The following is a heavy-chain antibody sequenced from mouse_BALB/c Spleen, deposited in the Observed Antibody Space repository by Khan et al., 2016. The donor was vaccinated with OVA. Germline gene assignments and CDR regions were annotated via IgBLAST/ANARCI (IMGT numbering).Heavy chain of an antibody. Sequence: EVELVESGGDLVKPGGSLKLSCAASGFTFSNYAMSWVRQTPEKRLEWVATISSGGIYIYYPDSVKGRFTISRDNAKNTLYLQMSSLRSEDTAMYYCSRIYYGYGVSVMDYWGQGTSVTVSS. CDR3: SRIYYGYGVSVMDY. CDR2: ISSGGIYI. V-gene: IGHV5-9-1*01. CDR1: GFTFSNYA. D-gene: IGHD2-2*01. J-gene: IGHJ4*01.